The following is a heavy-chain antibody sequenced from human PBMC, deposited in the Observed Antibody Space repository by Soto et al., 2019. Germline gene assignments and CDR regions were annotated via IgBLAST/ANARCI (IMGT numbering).Heavy chain of an antibody. V-gene: IGHV3-23*01. CDR3: AKLQAFSYGPGDYLEY. D-gene: IGHD5-18*01. J-gene: IGHJ4*02. CDR2: ISCSGGSA. CDR1: GFTLSSYA. Sequence: GGALRLSCPASGFTLSSYAMSWVRQAPGKGLEWVSAISCSGGSAAYVASVKGRFTISRDTSENTLYLQMNRLRDEATAAYYCAKLQAFSYGPGDYLEYRGQGPLFTVS.